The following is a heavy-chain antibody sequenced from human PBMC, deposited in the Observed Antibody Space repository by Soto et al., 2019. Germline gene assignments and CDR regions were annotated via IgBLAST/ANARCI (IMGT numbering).Heavy chain of an antibody. CDR3: ARTYYYDSSGYLFLPY. CDR1: GYTFTSYA. V-gene: IGHV1-3*01. J-gene: IGHJ4*02. D-gene: IGHD3-22*01. CDR2: INAGNGNT. Sequence: GASVKVSCKASGYTFTSYAMHWVRQAPGQRLEWMGWINAGNGNTKYSQKFQGRVTITRDTSASTAYMELSSLRSEDTAVYYCARTYYYDSSGYLFLPYWGQGTLVTVSS.